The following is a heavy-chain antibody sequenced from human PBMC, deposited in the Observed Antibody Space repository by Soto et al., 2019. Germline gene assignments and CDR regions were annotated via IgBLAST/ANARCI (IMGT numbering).Heavy chain of an antibody. V-gene: IGHV4-31*03. Sequence: QVQLQESGPGLVKPSQTLSLTCTVSGGSISSGGYYWSWIRQHPGKGLEWIGYISYSGNTYYNPSLKSRVTLSVATSKNQFSLKLISVTAADPAVSYCAKGKELVVTAPVAFDLWGQGTMVTVSS. J-gene: IGHJ3*01. CDR1: GGSISSGGYY. CDR2: ISYSGNT. D-gene: IGHD2-21*02. CDR3: AKGKELVVTAPVAFDL.